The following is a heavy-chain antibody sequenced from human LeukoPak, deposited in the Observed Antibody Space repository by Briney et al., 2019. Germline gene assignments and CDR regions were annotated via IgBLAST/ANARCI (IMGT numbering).Heavy chain of an antibody. CDR1: GGTFSSYA. J-gene: IGHJ3*02. V-gene: IGHV1-69*04. Sequence: SVRVSCKASGGTFSSYAISWVRQAPGQGLEWMGRIIPILGIANYAQKFQGRVTITADKSTSTAYMELSSLRSEDTAVYYCAIVVVAAREAFDIWGQGTMVTLST. D-gene: IGHD2-15*01. CDR3: AIVVVAAREAFDI. CDR2: IIPILGIA.